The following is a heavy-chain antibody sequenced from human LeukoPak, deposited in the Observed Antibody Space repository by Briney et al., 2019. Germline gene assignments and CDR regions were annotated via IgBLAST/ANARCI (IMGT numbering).Heavy chain of an antibody. CDR1: GGTFSAFP. V-gene: IGHV3-21*01. Sequence: PGGSLRLSCAASGGTFSAFPLEWVRQAPGKGLEWVSSVNGDSSDIYYADSVKGRFTIARDNARTSLHLQMNSLRAEDTAVYYCARLRCDVTSCFGKYYFDHWGQGTLVTVSS. CDR2: VNGDSSDI. D-gene: IGHD2-2*01. J-gene: IGHJ4*02. CDR3: ARLRCDVTSCFGKYYFDH.